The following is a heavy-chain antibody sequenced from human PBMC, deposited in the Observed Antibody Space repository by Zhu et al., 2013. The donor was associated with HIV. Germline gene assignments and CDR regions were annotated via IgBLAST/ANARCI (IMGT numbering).Heavy chain of an antibody. CDR2: ISAYNGNT. D-gene: IGHD3-22*01. CDR1: GYTFTGYY. V-gene: IGHV1-18*04. CDR3: ARSPYDSSPHPFDY. J-gene: IGHJ4*02. Sequence: VQLWQSGREVKKPGASVKVSCKASGYTFTGYYMHWVRQAPGQGLEWMGWISAYNGNTNYAQKLQGRVTMTTDTSTSTAYMELRSLRSDDTAVYYCARSPYDSSPHPFDYWGQGTLVTVSS.